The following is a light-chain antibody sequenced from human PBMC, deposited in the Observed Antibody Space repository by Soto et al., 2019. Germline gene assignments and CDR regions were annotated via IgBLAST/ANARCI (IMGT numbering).Light chain of an antibody. CDR3: QGSSSAAGI. CDR2: GAS. Sequence: LYRSTIQSVSRSYSAWYQRQPGQAPRLLIYGASTRATGIPVRFGCSEQGTDYALTIRCRHSEETAVQYCQGSSSAAGIFGKGTKVDIK. CDR1: QSVSRSY. J-gene: IGKJ1*01. V-gene: IGKV3D-7*01.